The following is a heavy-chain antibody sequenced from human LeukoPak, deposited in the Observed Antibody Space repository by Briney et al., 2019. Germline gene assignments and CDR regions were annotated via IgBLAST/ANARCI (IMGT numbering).Heavy chain of an antibody. CDR2: MNPNSGNT. CDR1: GYTFTSYD. CDR3: ARCDYYGSGSYYLADY. V-gene: IGHV1-8*01. D-gene: IGHD3-10*01. Sequence: ASVKVSCKASGYTFTSYDINWVRQATGQGLEWMGWMNPNSGNTGYAQKFQGRVTMTRNTSISTAYMELSSLRSEDTAVYYCARCDYYGSGSYYLADYWGQGTLVTVSS. J-gene: IGHJ4*02.